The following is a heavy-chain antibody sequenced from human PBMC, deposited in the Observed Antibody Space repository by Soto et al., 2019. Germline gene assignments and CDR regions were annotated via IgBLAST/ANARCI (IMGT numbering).Heavy chain of an antibody. J-gene: IGHJ6*02. CDR3: ARGGGGYDYXWGSYRYNYYYYYGMDV. Sequence: SDTLSLTCAVYGGCFRGYYWSWIRQPPGKGLEWIGEINHSGSTNYNPSPKSRVTISVDTSKNQFSLKLSSVTAADTAVYYCARGGGGYDYXWGSYRYNYYYYYGMDVWGQGTTVTVSS. CDR1: GGCFRGYY. V-gene: IGHV4-34*01. CDR2: INHSGST. D-gene: IGHD3-16*02.